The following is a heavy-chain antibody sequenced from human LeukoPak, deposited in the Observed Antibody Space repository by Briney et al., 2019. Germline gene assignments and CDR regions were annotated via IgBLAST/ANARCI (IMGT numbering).Heavy chain of an antibody. Sequence: GGSLRLSCAASGFTFDDYAMHWVRHAPGKGLEWVSGISWNSGSIGYADSVKGRFTISRDNAKNSLYLQMNSLRAEDTALYYCAKSSIAAAGTDAEYFQHWGQGTLVTVSS. V-gene: IGHV3-9*01. CDR1: GFTFDDYA. CDR2: ISWNSGSI. CDR3: AKSSIAAAGTDAEYFQH. J-gene: IGHJ1*01. D-gene: IGHD6-13*01.